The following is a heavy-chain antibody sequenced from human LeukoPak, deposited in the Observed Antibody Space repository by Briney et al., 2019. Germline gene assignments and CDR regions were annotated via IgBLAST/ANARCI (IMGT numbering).Heavy chain of an antibody. Sequence: PGGSLRLSCAASGFTFSSYSMNWVRQAPGKGLEWVSYISSSSSTIYYADSVKGRFTISRDNAKNSLYLQMNSLRAEDTAVYYCASRSSSPYYYYYYYMDVWGKGTTVTVSS. CDR3: ASRSSSPYYYYYYYMDV. CDR1: GFTFSSYS. CDR2: ISSSSSTI. V-gene: IGHV3-48*01. J-gene: IGHJ6*03. D-gene: IGHD6-6*01.